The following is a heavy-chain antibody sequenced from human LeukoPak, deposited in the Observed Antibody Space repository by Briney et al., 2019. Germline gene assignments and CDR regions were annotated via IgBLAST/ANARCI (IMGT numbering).Heavy chain of an antibody. V-gene: IGHV1-46*01. CDR3: ARDQEAFDY. CDR2: IYPRDGST. CDR1: GYSFTSNY. Sequence: GASVQVSCKASGYSFTSNYIHWVRQAPGQGLEWMGMIYPRDGSTSYAQKFQGRVTVTRDTSTSTVHMELSGLRSEDTAVYYCARDQEAFDYWGQGTLVTVSS. J-gene: IGHJ4*02.